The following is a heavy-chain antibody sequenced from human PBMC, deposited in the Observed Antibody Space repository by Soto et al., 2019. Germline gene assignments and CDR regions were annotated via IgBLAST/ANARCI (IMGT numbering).Heavy chain of an antibody. Sequence: QVQLQESGPGLVKPSETLSLTCTVSGGSITNYYCSWFRQPPGKGLERIGYIQFNCYSAYNRSLRSRVTMPMEPAKAQLSLLLASASATDTAVYNFVRRGFGSLHALVDVWGQGTTVIVSS. CDR1: GGSITNYY. V-gene: IGHV4-59*08. J-gene: IGHJ6*02. CDR3: VRRGFGSLHALVDV. D-gene: IGHD3-10*01. CDR2: IQFNCYS.